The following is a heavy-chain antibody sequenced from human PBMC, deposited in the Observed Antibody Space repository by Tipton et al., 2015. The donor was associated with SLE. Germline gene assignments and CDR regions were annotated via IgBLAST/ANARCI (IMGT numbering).Heavy chain of an antibody. CDR1: GGSFSGYY. V-gene: IGHV4-34*01. D-gene: IGHD3-3*01. CDR3: ARGGFTIFGVVNYYYYMDV. J-gene: IGHJ6*03. Sequence: TLSLTCAVYGGSFSGYYWSWLRQPPGKGLEWIGEINHSGSTKYNPSLNSRVTISVDTSKNQFSLKMSSVTSADTAVYYCARGGFTIFGVVNYYYYMDVWGKGTTVTVSS. CDR2: INHSGST.